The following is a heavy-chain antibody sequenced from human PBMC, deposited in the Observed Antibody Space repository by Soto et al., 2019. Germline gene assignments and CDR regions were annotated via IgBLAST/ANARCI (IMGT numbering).Heavy chain of an antibody. CDR2: IIPIFGTA. Sequence: SVKVSCKASGGTFSSYAISWVRQAPGQGLEWMGGIIPIFGTANYAQKFQGRVTITADESTSTAYMELSSLRSEDTAVYYCAREFEGPSPEGYYRTNWFDPWGQGTLVTVSS. D-gene: IGHD3-3*01. CDR1: GGTFSSYA. CDR3: AREFEGPSPEGYYRTNWFDP. V-gene: IGHV1-69*13. J-gene: IGHJ5*02.